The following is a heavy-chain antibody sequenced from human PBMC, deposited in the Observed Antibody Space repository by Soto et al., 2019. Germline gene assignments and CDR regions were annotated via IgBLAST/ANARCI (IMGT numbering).Heavy chain of an antibody. CDR2: INSDGTIT. Sequence: PGGSLRLSCAASGFPFSSYWMHWVRQAPGKGLMWVSRINSDGTITTYADSVKGRFTISRDNANNTLYLQMNSLTAEDTAVYYCERGDGDYRDGNGYTGRHWGQGTVVTVSS. D-gene: IGHD5-18*01. CDR1: GFPFSSYW. J-gene: IGHJ4*02. V-gene: IGHV3-74*01. CDR3: ERGDGDYRDGNGYTGRH.